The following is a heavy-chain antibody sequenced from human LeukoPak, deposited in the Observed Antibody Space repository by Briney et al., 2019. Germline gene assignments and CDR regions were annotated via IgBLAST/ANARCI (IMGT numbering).Heavy chain of an antibody. CDR2: ISWNSGSI. V-gene: IGHV3-9*01. D-gene: IGHD3-22*01. J-gene: IGHJ4*02. Sequence: GGSLRLSCAGSGFIFNNYAMHWVRQPPGKGLEWVSGISWNSGSIDYADSVKGRFTISRDNSKNTLYLQVNSLRAEDTAVYYCARDYSSGYYRTFDYWGQGTLVTVSS. CDR3: ARDYSSGYYRTFDY. CDR1: GFIFNNYA.